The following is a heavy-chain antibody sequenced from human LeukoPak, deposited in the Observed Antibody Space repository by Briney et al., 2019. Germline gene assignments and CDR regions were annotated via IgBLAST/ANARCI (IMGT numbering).Heavy chain of an antibody. Sequence: GGSLRLSCAASGFTFSSYSMNWVRQAPGKGLEWVSYISSSSSTIYYADSVKGRFTISRDNAKNSLYLQMNSLRAEDTAVYYCARGVLYCSGGSCYPYYFDYWGQGTLVTVSS. CDR3: ARGVLYCSGGSCYPYYFDY. J-gene: IGHJ4*02. CDR2: ISSSSSTI. V-gene: IGHV3-48*01. CDR1: GFTFSSYS. D-gene: IGHD2-15*01.